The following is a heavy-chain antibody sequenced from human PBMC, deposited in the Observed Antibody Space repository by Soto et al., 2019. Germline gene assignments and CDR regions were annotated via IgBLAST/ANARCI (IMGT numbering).Heavy chain of an antibody. D-gene: IGHD3-3*01. CDR3: AQDREINDLWSGASLDYYYYYYMDV. CDR2: ISGSGGST. J-gene: IGHJ6*03. V-gene: IGHV3-23*01. Sequence: GGSLRLSCAASGFTFSSYAMSWVRQAPGKGLEWVSAISGSGGSTYYADSVKGRFTISRDNSKNTLYLQMNSLRAEDTAVYYCAQDREINDLWSGASLDYYYYYYMDVWGKGTTVTVSS. CDR1: GFTFSSYA.